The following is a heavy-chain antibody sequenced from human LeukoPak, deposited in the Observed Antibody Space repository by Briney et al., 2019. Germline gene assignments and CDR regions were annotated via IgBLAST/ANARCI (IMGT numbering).Heavy chain of an antibody. J-gene: IGHJ4*02. D-gene: IGHD3-3*01. CDR2: IYSGGST. Sequence: GGSLRLSCAASGFTFSSNYMSWVRRAPGKGLEWVSIIYSGGSTYYADSVKGRFTISRDNSKNMLYLQMNNLRAEDTAVYYCARNTIFGRDNDDYWGQGTLVTVSS. V-gene: IGHV3-53*01. CDR3: ARNTIFGRDNDDY. CDR1: GFTFSSNY.